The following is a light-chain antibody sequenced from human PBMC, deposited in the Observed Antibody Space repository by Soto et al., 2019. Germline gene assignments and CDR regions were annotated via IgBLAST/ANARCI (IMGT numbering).Light chain of an antibody. V-gene: IGKV3D-20*02. CDR1: HVVSSSY. CDR2: GAS. J-gene: IGKJ5*01. CDR3: QQRRNWQVT. Sequence: EIVLTQSPGTLSLSPGERATLSCRASHVVSSSYLAWYQHKPGQAPRLLIYGASTRATGIPARFSGSGSGTEFTLTISSLEPEDFAVYYCQQRRNWQVTFGQGTRLEIK.